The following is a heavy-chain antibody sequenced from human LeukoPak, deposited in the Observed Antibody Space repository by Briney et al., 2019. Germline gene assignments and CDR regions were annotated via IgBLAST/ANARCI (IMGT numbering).Heavy chain of an antibody. Sequence: ASVKVSCKASGYTFTSYDINWVRQAPGQGLEWMGGIIPIFGTANYAQKFQGRVTITADKSTSTAYMELSSLRSEDTAVYYCASRGCSGGSCYSDWFDPWGQGTLVTVSS. CDR3: ASRGCSGGSCYSDWFDP. J-gene: IGHJ5*02. CDR2: IIPIFGTA. CDR1: GYTFTSYD. V-gene: IGHV1-69*06. D-gene: IGHD2-15*01.